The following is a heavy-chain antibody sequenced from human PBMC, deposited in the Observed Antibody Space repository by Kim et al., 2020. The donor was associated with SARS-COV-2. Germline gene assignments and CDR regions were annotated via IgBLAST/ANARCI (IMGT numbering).Heavy chain of an antibody. V-gene: IGHV3-48*02. CDR2: ISSSSSTI. Sequence: GGSLRLSCAASGFTFSSYSMNWVRQAPGKGLEWVSYISSSSSTIYYADSVKGRFTISRDNAKNSLYLQMNSLRDEDTAVYYCARDYYGSGSYPEAPSLGGMAVSGQGTTVTVSS. CDR3: ARDYYGSGSYPEAPSLGGMAV. J-gene: IGHJ6*02. CDR1: GFTFSSYS. D-gene: IGHD3-10*01.